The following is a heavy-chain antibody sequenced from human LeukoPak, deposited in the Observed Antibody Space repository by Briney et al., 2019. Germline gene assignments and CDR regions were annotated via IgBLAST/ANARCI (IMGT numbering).Heavy chain of an antibody. V-gene: IGHV4-4*07. CDR2: IYTSGST. D-gene: IGHD4-11*01. CDR3: ARRSPGYSNYGWFDP. CDR1: GGSISSYY. Sequence: SETLSLTCTVSGGSISSYYWSWIRQPAGKGLEWIGRIYTSGSTNYNPSLKSRVTISVDTSKNQFSLKLSSVTAADTAVYYCARRSPGYSNYGWFDPWGQGTLVTVSS. J-gene: IGHJ5*02.